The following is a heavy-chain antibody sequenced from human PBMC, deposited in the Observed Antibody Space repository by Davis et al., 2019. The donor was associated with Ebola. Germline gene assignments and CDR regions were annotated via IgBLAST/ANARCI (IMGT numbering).Heavy chain of an antibody. J-gene: IGHJ4*02. CDR1: GFALSSYW. CDR3: AREGTGY. V-gene: IGHV4-59*01. Sequence: PGGSLRLSCAASGFALSSYWMSWVRQPPGKGLEWIGYIYYSGSTSYNPSLQTRVTMSVDTSKNQFSLRLTSVTAADTAIYYCAREGTGYWGQGILVTVSS. CDR2: IYYSGST. D-gene: IGHD2-15*01.